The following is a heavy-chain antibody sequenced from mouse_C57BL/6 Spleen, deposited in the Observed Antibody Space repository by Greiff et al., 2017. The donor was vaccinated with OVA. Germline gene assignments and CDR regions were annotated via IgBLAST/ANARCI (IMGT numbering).Heavy chain of an antibody. J-gene: IGHJ2*01. CDR1: GYTFTDYY. D-gene: IGHD1-1*01. V-gene: IGHV1-76*01. CDR2: IYPGSGNT. Sequence: QVQLQQSGAELVRPGASVKLSCKASGYTFTDYYINWVKQRPGQGLEWIARIYPGSGNTYYNEKFKGKATLTAEKSSSTAYMQLSSLTSEDSAVYFCARDYYGSSYPPFDYWGQGTTLTVSS. CDR3: ARDYYGSSYPPFDY.